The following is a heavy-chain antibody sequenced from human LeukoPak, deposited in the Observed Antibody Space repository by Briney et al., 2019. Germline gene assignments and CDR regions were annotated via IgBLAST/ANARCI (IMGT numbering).Heavy chain of an antibody. CDR2: INSDGSST. CDR3: ARDRYYGMDV. Sequence: GGSLRLSCAASGITFSNYWMHWVRQAPGKGLVWVSRINSDGSSTRYADSVKGRFTISRDNAKNTLYLQMNSLRAEDTAVYYCARDRYYGMDVWRQGTTVTVSS. J-gene: IGHJ6*02. CDR1: GITFSNYW. V-gene: IGHV3-74*01.